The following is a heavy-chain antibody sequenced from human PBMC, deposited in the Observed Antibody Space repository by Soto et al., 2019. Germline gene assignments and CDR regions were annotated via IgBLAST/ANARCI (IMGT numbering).Heavy chain of an antibody. CDR3: ARGYGSSAPYFDY. CDR1: VFTFISYG. J-gene: IGHJ4*02. Sequence: GWSLRLSCASSVFTFISYGMHWVRQAPGKGLEWVAVIWYDGSNKYYADSVKGRFTISRDNSKNTLYLQMNSLRAEDTAVYYCARGYGSSAPYFDYWGQGTLVTVSS. CDR2: IWYDGSNK. D-gene: IGHD6-6*01. V-gene: IGHV3-33*01.